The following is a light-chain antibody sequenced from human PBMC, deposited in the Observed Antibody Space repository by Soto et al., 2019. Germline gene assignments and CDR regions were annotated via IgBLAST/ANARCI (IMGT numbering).Light chain of an antibody. CDR3: QQYGSSPWT. V-gene: IGKV3-20*01. CDR1: QSVSSSY. Sequence: EIFLTAYPGTPSLSLREIATLSFRASQSVSSSYLAWYQQKPGQAPRLLIYGASRRATGIPDRFSGSGSGTDFTLTISRLEPEDFAVYYCQQYGSSPWTFGQGTKVDIK. CDR2: GAS. J-gene: IGKJ1*01.